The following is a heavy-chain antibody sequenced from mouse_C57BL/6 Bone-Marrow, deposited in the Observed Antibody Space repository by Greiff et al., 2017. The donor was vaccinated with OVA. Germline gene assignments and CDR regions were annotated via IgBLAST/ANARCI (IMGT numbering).Heavy chain of an antibody. CDR1: GYTFTSYW. CDR3: ARRGGPYDYYRFAY. D-gene: IGHD2-4*01. Sequence: QVQLQQPGAELVKPGASVKLSCKASGYTFTSYWMHWVKQRPGRGLEWIGRIDPNSGGTKYNEKFKSKATLTVDKPSSTAYMQLSSLTSEDSAVYYCARRGGPYDYYRFAYWGQGTLVTVSA. V-gene: IGHV1-72*01. CDR2: IDPNSGGT. J-gene: IGHJ3*01.